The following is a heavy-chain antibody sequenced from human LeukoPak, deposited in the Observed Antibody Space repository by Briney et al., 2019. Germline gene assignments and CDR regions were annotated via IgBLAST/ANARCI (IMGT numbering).Heavy chain of an antibody. CDR2: IKHSGST. Sequence: SETLSLTYAVYGGYFSGYYWSWIRQPPGKGLEWIGEIKHSGSTNYNPSLKSRVTISVDTSKNQFSLTLSSVTAADTAVYYCARGPPGYYYGSGSSYNWFDPWGQGTLVTVSS. J-gene: IGHJ5*02. D-gene: IGHD3-10*01. CDR3: ARGPPGYYYGSGSSYNWFDP. V-gene: IGHV4-34*01. CDR1: GGYFSGYY.